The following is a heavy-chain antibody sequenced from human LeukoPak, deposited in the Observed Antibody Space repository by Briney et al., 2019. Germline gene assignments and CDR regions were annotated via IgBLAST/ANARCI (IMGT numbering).Heavy chain of an antibody. CDR1: GFTFSSYW. V-gene: IGHV3-7*01. CDR3: ARGLGNKERAAEFDY. D-gene: IGHD7-27*01. CDR2: IKQDGSEK. J-gene: IGHJ4*02. Sequence: PGGSLRLSCAASGFTFSSYWMSWVRQAPGKGLEWVANIKQDGSEKYYVDSVKGRFTISRDNAKNSLYLQMNSLRAEDTAVYYCARGLGNKERAAEFDYWGQGTLVTVSS.